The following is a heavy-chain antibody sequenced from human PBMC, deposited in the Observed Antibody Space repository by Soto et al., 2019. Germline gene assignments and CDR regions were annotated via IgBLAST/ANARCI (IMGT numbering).Heavy chain of an antibody. V-gene: IGHV3-21*01. D-gene: IGHD5-12*01. CDR2: ISSSSSYI. J-gene: IGHJ4*02. CDR3: ARDRYSGYDPFDC. CDR1: GFTFSSYR. Sequence: EVQLVESGGGLVNPGGSLRLSCAASGFTFSSYRMNWVRQAPGKGLEWVSSISSSSSYIYYADSVKGRFTISRDNAKNSLYLQMNSLRAEDTAVYYCARDRYSGYDPFDCWGQGTLVTVSS.